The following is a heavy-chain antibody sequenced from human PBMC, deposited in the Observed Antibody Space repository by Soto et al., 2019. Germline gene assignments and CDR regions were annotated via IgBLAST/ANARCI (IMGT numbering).Heavy chain of an antibody. CDR2: TYYRSKWYN. CDR1: GDSVSSNSAA. J-gene: IGHJ5*02. CDR3: ARDPESGSSSWYWFDP. Sequence: KQSQTLSLTCAISGDSVSSNSAAWNWIRQSPSRGLEWLGRTYYRSKWYNDYAVSVKSRITINPDTSKNQFSLQLNSVTPEDTAVYYCARDPESGSSSWYWFDPWGQGTLVTVSS. D-gene: IGHD6-13*01. V-gene: IGHV6-1*01.